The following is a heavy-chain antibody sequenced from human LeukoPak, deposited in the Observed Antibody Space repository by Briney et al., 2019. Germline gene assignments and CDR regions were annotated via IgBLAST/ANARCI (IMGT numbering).Heavy chain of an antibody. CDR2: IYYSGNT. Sequence: SETLSLTCSVSADSISRSSYFWGWIRQPPGKGLEWIANIYYSGNTFYNPSLKSRVTISLDRSKHQFSLELRSVTAADMAVYYCAAGIEVAGAPFDYWGQGTLVTVSS. V-gene: IGHV4-39*01. D-gene: IGHD6-19*01. J-gene: IGHJ4*02. CDR3: AAGIEVAGAPFDY. CDR1: ADSISRSSYF.